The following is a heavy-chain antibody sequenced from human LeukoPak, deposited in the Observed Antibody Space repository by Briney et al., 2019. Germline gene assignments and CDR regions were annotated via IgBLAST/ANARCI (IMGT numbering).Heavy chain of an antibody. CDR1: GFSFSTST. CDR3: AKHIEPIAVAGTTFDY. CDR2: ISGSGGST. D-gene: IGHD6-19*01. Sequence: GGSLRLSCAASGFSFSTSTIHWVRQAPGKGLKWVSAISGSGGSTYYADSVKGRFTISRDNSKNTLYLQMNSLRAEDTAVYYCAKHIEPIAVAGTTFDYWGKGTLVTVSS. V-gene: IGHV3-23*01. J-gene: IGHJ4*02.